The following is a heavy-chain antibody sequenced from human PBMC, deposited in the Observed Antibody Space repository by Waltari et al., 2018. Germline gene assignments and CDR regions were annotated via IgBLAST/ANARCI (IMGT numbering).Heavy chain of an antibody. Sequence: QVQLQQWGAGLLKPSETLSLTCAVYGGSFSGYYWSWIRQPPGKGLDWIGEINHSRSTNYNPSLKSRVTIAVATSKNQFSLKLSSVTAADTAVYYCARGIKYSKPRGGQGYYYYMDVWGKGTTVTVSS. V-gene: IGHV4-34*01. CDR1: GGSFSGYY. D-gene: IGHD6-13*01. J-gene: IGHJ6*03. CDR2: INHSRST. CDR3: ARGIKYSKPRGGQGYYYYMDV.